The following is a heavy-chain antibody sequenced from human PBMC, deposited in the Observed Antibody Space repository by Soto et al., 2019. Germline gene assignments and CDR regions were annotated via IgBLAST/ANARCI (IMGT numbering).Heavy chain of an antibody. CDR3: ANSYCTSTSCFRYYYMDV. CDR2: ISGSGGTT. V-gene: IGHV3-23*01. D-gene: IGHD2-2*01. J-gene: IGHJ6*03. CDR1: GLSVSSDG. Sequence: GGSLRLCCAASGLSVSSDGMTWVRQAPGKGLEWVSVISGSGGTTYYADSVKGRFTISRDNSKNTLYLQMNSLRAEDTAAYYCANSYCTSTSCFRYYYMDVWGKGTTVTVSS.